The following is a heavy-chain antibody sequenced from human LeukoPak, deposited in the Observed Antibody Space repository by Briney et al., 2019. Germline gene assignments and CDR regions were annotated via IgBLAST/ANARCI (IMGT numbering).Heavy chain of an antibody. CDR3: TTVRARYYYDTSGYPDY. V-gene: IGHV3-15*01. D-gene: IGHD3-22*01. Sequence: GGSLRLSCAASGFTFSTAWMSWVRQAPGKGLEWVGRIKGKTAGGTTDYAAPVKGRFTISRDGSKNTLYLQMNSLKTEDTAVYYCTTVRARYYYDTSGYPDYWGQGTLVTVSS. CDR1: GFTFSTAW. CDR2: IKGKTAGGTT. J-gene: IGHJ4*02.